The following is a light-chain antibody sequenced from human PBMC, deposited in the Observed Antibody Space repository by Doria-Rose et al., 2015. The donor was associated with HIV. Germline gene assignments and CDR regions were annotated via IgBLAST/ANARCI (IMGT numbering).Light chain of an antibody. CDR1: QSFSSTY. CDR3: HQYGTSWT. V-gene: IGKV3-20*01. J-gene: IGKJ1*01. CDR2: DGS. Sequence: TQSPGTLTLSPGERATLSCRASQSFSSTYLAWYRQKPGQAPSLLIYDGSTRATGIPDRFSASGSGTDFTLTINRLEPEDFALYYGHQYGTSWTFGQGTKVEI.